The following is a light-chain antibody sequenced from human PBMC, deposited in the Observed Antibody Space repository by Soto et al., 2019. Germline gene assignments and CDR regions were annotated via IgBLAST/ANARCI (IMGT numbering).Light chain of an antibody. CDR2: RNK. CDR1: TANIEANY. CDR3: QSYDSTLSARYV. J-gene: IGLJ1*01. V-gene: IGLV1-47*01. Sequence: QSVLIQPPSASGTPGQRVTISCSGSTANIEANYVYWYQQFPGTAPKLLIYRNKERPSGVPDRFSGSKSGTSASLAVSGLQAEDEGDYYCQSYDSTLSARYVFGTGTKVTVL.